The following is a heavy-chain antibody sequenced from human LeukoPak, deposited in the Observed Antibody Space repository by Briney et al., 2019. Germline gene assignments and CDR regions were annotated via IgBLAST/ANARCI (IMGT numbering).Heavy chain of an antibody. CDR1: GVSITNYY. Sequence: SETLSLTCTVSGVSITNYYWSWIRQPPGQGLEWIANMYYSGSANYNPSLKSRVTISVDTSKNQFSLKLTSVNAADTALYYCARHASSSTSWLPAWGQGILVTVSS. CDR3: ARHASSSTSWLPA. V-gene: IGHV4-59*08. D-gene: IGHD2-2*01. J-gene: IGHJ5*02. CDR2: MYYSGSA.